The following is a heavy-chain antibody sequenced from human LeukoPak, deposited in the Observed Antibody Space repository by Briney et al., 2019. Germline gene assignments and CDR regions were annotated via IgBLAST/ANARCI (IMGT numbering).Heavy chain of an antibody. V-gene: IGHV3-7*04. Sequence: PGGSLRLSCAASGFTFSGYRMTCVRQAPGKGLEWVSHIQRGVSVKHYVDSVKGRFTISRDNAKNSLYLQTNSLRAEDTAVYYCARVRGGYDLGYSGQGALVTVSS. CDR2: IQRGVSVK. D-gene: IGHD5-12*01. CDR1: GFTFSGYR. CDR3: ARVRGGYDLGY. J-gene: IGHJ4*02.